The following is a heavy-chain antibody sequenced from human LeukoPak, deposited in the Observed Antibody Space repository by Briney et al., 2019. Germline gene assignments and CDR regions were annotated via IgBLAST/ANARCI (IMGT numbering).Heavy chain of an antibody. CDR1: GFTFSSYN. V-gene: IGHV3-21*01. CDR2: ISSSSSYI. J-gene: IGHJ4*02. Sequence: GGSLRLSCAASGFTFSSYNMNWVRQAPGKGLEWVSSISSSSSYIYYADSMKGRFTISRDNAKNSLYLQMNSLRAEDTAVYYCARQVGATLVDYWGQGTLVTVTS. D-gene: IGHD1-26*01. CDR3: ARQVGATLVDY.